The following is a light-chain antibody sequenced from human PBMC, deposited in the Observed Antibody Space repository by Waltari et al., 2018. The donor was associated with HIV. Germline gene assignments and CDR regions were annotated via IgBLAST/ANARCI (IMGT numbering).Light chain of an antibody. J-gene: IGKJ3*01. CDR1: QSISSY. V-gene: IGKV1-39*01. CDR3: QQSYSTPFT. CDR2: AAS. Sequence: DTQVPQPPVLLSAFVADSITIPRRASQSISSYLNWYQQKPGKAPKLLIYAASSLQSGVPSRFSGSGSGTDFTLTISSLQPEDFATYYCQQSYSTPFTFGPGTKVDIK.